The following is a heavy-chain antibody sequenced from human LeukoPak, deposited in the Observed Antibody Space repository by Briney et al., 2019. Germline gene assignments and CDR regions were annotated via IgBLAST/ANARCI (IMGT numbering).Heavy chain of an antibody. CDR3: ARETPIAVAGYYFDY. V-gene: IGHV3-30-3*01. CDR2: ISYDGSNK. CDR1: GFTFSSYA. D-gene: IGHD6-19*01. Sequence: PGGSLRLSCAASGFTFSSYAMHWVRQAPGKGLEWVAVISYDGSNKYYADSVKGRFTISRDNSKNTLYLQMNSLRAEDTAVYYCARETPIAVAGYYFDYWGQGTLVTVSS. J-gene: IGHJ4*02.